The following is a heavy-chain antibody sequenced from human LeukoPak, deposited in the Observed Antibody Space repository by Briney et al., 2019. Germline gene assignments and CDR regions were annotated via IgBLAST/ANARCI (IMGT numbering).Heavy chain of an antibody. Sequence: PSETLSLTCTVSGGSISSYYWSWIRQPPGKGLEWIGEINHSGSTNYNPSLKSRVTISVDTSKNQFSLKLSSVTAADTAVYYCARTYCSSTSCSDNWFDPWGQGTLVTVSS. CDR1: GGSISSYY. CDR3: ARTYCSSTSCSDNWFDP. J-gene: IGHJ5*02. CDR2: INHSGST. V-gene: IGHV4-34*01. D-gene: IGHD2-2*01.